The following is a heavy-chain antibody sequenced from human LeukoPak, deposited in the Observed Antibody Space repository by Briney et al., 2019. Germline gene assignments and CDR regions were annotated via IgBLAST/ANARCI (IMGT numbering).Heavy chain of an antibody. D-gene: IGHD6-13*01. CDR1: GGTFSSYA. CDR3: ARVSGYSSSWSLNWFDP. V-gene: IGHV1-69*06. J-gene: IGHJ5*02. CDR2: IIPIFGTA. Sequence: GSSVKVSCKASGGTFSSYAISWVRQAPGQGLEWMGGIIPIFGTANYAQKFQGRVTITADKSTSTAYMELSSLRSEDTAVYYCARVSGYSSSWSLNWFDPWGQGTLVTVSS.